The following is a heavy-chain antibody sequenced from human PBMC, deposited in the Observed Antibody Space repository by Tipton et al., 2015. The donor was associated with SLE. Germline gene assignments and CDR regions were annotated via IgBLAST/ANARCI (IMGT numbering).Heavy chain of an antibody. CDR1: GGSISSHY. V-gene: IGHV4-59*08. D-gene: IGHD5-24*01. CDR3: ARVEDKWLQYYFDS. Sequence: TLSLTCTVSGGSISSHYWSWIPQPPGKGLEWIGYIYNSGSTNYNPSLKSRVTISVDTSKNQFSLNLNSVTAADSAMYFCARVEDKWLQYYFDSWGQGTLVTVSS. CDR2: IYNSGST. J-gene: IGHJ4*02.